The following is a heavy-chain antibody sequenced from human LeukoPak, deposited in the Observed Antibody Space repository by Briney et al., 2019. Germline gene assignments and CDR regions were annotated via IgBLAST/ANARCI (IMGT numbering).Heavy chain of an antibody. D-gene: IGHD3-16*02. J-gene: IGHJ3*02. CDR3: VAIYDYVWGSYRPNDAFDI. V-gene: IGHV4-61*02. Sequence: PSQTLSLTCTVSGGSITSGSYYWSWIRQPAGTGLEWIGRIYTSGSTNYNPSLKSRVIISVDTSKNQFSLKLSSVTAADTAVYYCVAIYDYVWGSYRPNDAFDIWGQGTMVTVSS. CDR1: GGSITSGSYY. CDR2: IYTSGST.